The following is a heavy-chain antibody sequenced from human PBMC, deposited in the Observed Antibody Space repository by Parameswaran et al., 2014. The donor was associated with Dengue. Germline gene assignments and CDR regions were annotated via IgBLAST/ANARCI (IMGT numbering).Heavy chain of an antibody. CDR3: ARALEMAAIAY. D-gene: IGHD5-24*01. CDR2: MNPNSGNT. J-gene: IGHJ4*02. V-gene: IGHV1-8*01. Sequence: WVRQAPGQGLEWMGWMNPNSGNTGYAQKFQGRITMTRNTSISTAYMELSSLRSEDTAVYYCARALEMAAIAYWGQGTLVTVSS.